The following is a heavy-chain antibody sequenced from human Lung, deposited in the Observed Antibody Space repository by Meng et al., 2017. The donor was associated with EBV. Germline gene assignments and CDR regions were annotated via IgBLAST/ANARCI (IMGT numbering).Heavy chain of an antibody. D-gene: IGHD6-13*01. J-gene: IGHJ5*02. Sequence: AGPGLVKPSHTLSLTCTVSGGSNSSTGYYLSWIRQHPGKCLEWIGEIYHSGSTNYNPSLKSRVTISVDKSKNQFSLKLSSVTAADTAVYYCARVAAAGNEWFDPWGQGTLVTASS. CDR3: ARVAAAGNEWFDP. V-gene: IGHV4-30-2*01. CDR2: IYHSGST. CDR1: GGSNSSTGYY.